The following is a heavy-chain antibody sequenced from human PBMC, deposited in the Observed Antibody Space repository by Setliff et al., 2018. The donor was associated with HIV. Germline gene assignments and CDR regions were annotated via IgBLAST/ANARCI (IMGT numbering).Heavy chain of an antibody. Sequence: SETLSLTCTVFGDSISKKFWSWIRQPPGKGLEWIGYIYDSGSTYHNPSLKSRVTISVDTSKNQISLKLSSMTAADTAVYYCARPDPQGFGFDVWGQGTMVTVS. CDR3: ARPDPQGFGFDV. V-gene: IGHV4-59*12. D-gene: IGHD3-16*01. CDR2: IYDSGST. CDR1: GDSISKKF. J-gene: IGHJ3*01.